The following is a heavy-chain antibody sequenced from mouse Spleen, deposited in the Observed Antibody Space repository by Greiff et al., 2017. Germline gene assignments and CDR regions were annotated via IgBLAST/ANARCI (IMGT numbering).Heavy chain of an antibody. CDR2: IYPGNVNT. CDR3: ARYLRGLAY. CDR1: GYTFTSYY. D-gene: IGHD2-4*01. J-gene: IGHJ3*01. Sequence: QVQLQQSGPELVKPGASVRISCKASGYTFTSYYIHWVKQRPGQGLEWIGWIYPGNVNTKYNEKFKGKATLTADKSSSTAYMQLSSLTSEDSAVYFCARYLRGLAYWGQGTLVTVSA. V-gene: IGHV1S56*01.